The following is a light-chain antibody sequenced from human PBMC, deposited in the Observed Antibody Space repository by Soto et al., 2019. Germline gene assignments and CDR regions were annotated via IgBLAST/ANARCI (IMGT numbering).Light chain of an antibody. Sequence: DMQMTQSPSTLSASVGDRVTITCRASQSITRRLAWYQQKPGKAPNLLMYDASSLERGVPSRFSGSGSGTEFSLTISSLQPDDFATYYCQQYSHYWTFGQGTKVEVK. V-gene: IGKV1-5*01. CDR1: QSITRR. J-gene: IGKJ1*01. CDR2: DAS. CDR3: QQYSHYWT.